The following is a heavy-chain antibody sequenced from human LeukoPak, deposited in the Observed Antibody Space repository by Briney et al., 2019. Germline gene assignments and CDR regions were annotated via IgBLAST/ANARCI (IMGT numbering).Heavy chain of an antibody. Sequence: GRSLRLSCAASGFIFDDHGMHWVRQAPGKGLEWVSGISWSSGIIGYADSVKGRFTISRDNAKNSLDLQMESLRAEDTAVYYCARDPQPYGSQDFQHWGQGTLVTVSS. CDR1: GFIFDDHG. J-gene: IGHJ1*01. CDR3: ARDPQPYGSQDFQH. D-gene: IGHD3-10*01. CDR2: ISWSSGII. V-gene: IGHV3-9*01.